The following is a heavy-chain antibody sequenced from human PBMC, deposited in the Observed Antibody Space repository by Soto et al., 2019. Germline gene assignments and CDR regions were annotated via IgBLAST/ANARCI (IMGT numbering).Heavy chain of an antibody. D-gene: IGHD3-10*01. Sequence: PGGSLRLSCAASGFTFSSYGMHWVRQAPGKGLEWVAVISYDGSNKYYADSVKGRFTISRDNSKNTLYLQMNSLRAEDTAVYYCAKDGPHPELLWFGELLDYWGQGTLVTVSS. CDR2: ISYDGSNK. CDR1: GFTFSSYG. V-gene: IGHV3-30*18. J-gene: IGHJ4*02. CDR3: AKDGPHPELLWFGELLDY.